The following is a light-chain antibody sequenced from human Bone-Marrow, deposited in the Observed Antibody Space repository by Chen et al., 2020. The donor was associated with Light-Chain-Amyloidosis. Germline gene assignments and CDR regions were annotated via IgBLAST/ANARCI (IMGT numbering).Light chain of an antibody. CDR1: SSDVGDYQY. CDR2: EVS. Sequence: QSALAQPPSASGSPGQSVTISCAGTSSDVGDYQYVSWYQQHPGKAPKLMIYEVSKRPSGVPDRFSGSKSGNTASLTVSGLQAEDEADYYCSSYAGSNNFVFGTGTKVTVL. J-gene: IGLJ1*01. V-gene: IGLV2-8*01. CDR3: SSYAGSNNFV.